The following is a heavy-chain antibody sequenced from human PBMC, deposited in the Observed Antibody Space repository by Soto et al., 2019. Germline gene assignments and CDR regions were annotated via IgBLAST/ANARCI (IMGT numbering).Heavy chain of an antibody. CDR3: ARHTCSGGSFSGWFDP. D-gene: IGHD2-15*01. V-gene: IGHV5-10-1*01. CDR2: IDPSDSYT. J-gene: IGHJ5*01. CDR1: GYSFTSYW. Sequence: GESLKISCKGSGYSFTSYWISWVRQMPGKGLEWTGRIDPSDSYTNYSPSFQGHVTISADKSISTAYLQWSSLKASDTAMYYCARHTCSGGSFSGWFDPWGQEALVAVFS.